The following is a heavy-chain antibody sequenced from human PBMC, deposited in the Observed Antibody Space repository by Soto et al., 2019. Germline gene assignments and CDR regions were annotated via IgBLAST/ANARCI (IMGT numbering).Heavy chain of an antibody. V-gene: IGHV3-23*01. CDR2: ISGSGGST. Sequence: EVQLLESGGGLVQPGGSLRLSCAASGFTFSNYAISWVRQAPGKGLEWVSIISGSGGSTYYADSVKGRFIISRDNSKNTLYLQMNSLRAEDTAVYYCASRSSGWYFDYWGQGTLVTFSS. J-gene: IGHJ4*02. CDR3: ASRSSGWYFDY. CDR1: GFTFSNYA. D-gene: IGHD6-19*01.